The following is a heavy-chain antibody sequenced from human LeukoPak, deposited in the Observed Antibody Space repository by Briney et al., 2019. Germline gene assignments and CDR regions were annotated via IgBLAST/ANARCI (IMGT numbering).Heavy chain of an antibody. CDR3: TRRHMITFGGVIVSYDAFDI. Sequence: ASVKVSCKASGYTFTSFGISWVRQAPGQGLEWMGWSSAYNGNTNYAQKFQGRVTMTTDTSTSTAYMGVRSLRSDDTAVYYCTRRHMITFGGVIVSYDAFDIWGQGTMVTVSS. V-gene: IGHV1-18*01. D-gene: IGHD3-16*02. J-gene: IGHJ3*02. CDR2: SSAYNGNT. CDR1: GYTFTSFG.